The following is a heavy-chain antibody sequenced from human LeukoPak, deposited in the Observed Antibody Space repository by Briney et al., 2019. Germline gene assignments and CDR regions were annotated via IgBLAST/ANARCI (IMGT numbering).Heavy chain of an antibody. CDR2: MYYTGST. CDR1: GGSISSSSYY. CDR3: ASQSVTIFGVGDNWFDP. D-gene: IGHD3-3*01. V-gene: IGHV4-39*01. J-gene: IGHJ5*02. Sequence: SETLSLTCTVSGGSISSSSYYWGWIRQSPGKGLEWIGRMYYTGSTYYKPSLKSRVTISADTSKNQFSLTVSSVTAADTAVYYCASQSVTIFGVGDNWFDPWGQGTLVTVSS.